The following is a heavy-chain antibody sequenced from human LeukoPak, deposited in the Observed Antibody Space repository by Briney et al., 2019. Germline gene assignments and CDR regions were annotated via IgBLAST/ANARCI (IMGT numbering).Heavy chain of an antibody. V-gene: IGHV4-59*11. CDR1: GGSISTHY. Sequence: SETLSLTCTISGGSISTHYWSWVRQSPGKGPEWIGNVFYSGSTNYNPSLKSRVIISVDMSKNQFSLKLSSVTAADAAVYYCARAFMAAAGPPDYWGQGTLVTVSS. CDR3: ARAFMAAAGPPDY. J-gene: IGHJ4*02. CDR2: VFYSGST. D-gene: IGHD6-13*01.